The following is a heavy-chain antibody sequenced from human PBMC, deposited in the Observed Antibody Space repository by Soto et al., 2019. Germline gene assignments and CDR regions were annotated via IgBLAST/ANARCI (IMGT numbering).Heavy chain of an antibody. J-gene: IGHJ4*02. CDR2: INPSDGTT. CDR1: GYMFTSYF. D-gene: IGHD6-19*01. CDR3: ARDKDSSARPRAEFDY. V-gene: IGHV1-46*01. Sequence: QGHLVQSGAEVKRPGASVSVSCESSGYMFTSYFIHWVRQAPGQGLELVGVINPSDGTTTYEQKFQARITMTRDTSTTTVDMELSSLRSEDTAVYYCARDKDSSARPRAEFDYWGQGTLITVSS.